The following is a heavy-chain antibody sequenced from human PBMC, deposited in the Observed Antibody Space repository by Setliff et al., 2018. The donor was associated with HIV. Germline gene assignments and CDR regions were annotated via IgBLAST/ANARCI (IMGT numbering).Heavy chain of an antibody. V-gene: IGHV4-31*03. CDR2: IYNRGYT. D-gene: IGHD2-21*01. Sequence: PSETLSLTCTVSGGSIMSDGYYWNWIRQRPGKGLEWIGYIYNRGYTYYNPSLKSRVTTSIDTSQNQFSLKLISVTAADQGVYYCARVPVAGANWFDPWGLGTLVTVSS. J-gene: IGHJ5*02. CDR3: ARVPVAGANWFDP. CDR1: GGSIMSDGYY.